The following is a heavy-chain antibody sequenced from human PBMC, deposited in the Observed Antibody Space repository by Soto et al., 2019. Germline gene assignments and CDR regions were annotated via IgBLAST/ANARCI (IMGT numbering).Heavy chain of an antibody. Sequence: QVQLQESGPGRVKPSETLSLTCSVSGDSISLYYWSWIRQPPGKGLEWLGYIYYTGSTDYHPSVRSRLTISIDASRKSFSLRLSSVTAADTAVYYCARRLVTGYEDIWGQGTLVTVSS. CDR1: GDSISLYY. V-gene: IGHV4-59*08. J-gene: IGHJ4*02. D-gene: IGHD3-9*01. CDR2: IYYTGST. CDR3: ARRLVTGYEDI.